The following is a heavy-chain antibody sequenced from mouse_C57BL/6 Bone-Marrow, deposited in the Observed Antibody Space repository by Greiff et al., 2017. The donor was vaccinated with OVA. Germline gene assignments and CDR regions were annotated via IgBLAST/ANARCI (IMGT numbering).Heavy chain of an antibody. CDR3: TIDGYYPYWYFDV. CDR2: IDPENGDT. J-gene: IGHJ1*03. CDR1: GFNIKDDY. D-gene: IGHD2-3*01. V-gene: IGHV14-4*01. Sequence: VQLKQSGAELVRPGASVKLSCTASGFNIKDDYMHWVKQRPEQGLEWIGWIDPENGDTEYASKFQGKATITADTSSNTAYLQLSSLTSEDTAVYYCTIDGYYPYWYFDVWGTGTTVTVSS.